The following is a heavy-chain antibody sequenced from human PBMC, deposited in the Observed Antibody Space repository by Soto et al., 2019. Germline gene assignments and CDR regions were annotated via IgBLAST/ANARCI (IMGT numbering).Heavy chain of an antibody. CDR2: INHSGST. V-gene: IGHV4-34*01. D-gene: IGHD4-17*01. CDR3: ARAHDYGGKADDY. J-gene: IGHJ4*02. Sequence: QVQLQQWGAGLLKPSETLSLTCAVYGGSFSGYYWSWIRQPPGKGLEWIGEINHSGSTNYNPSLKSRVTISVDTSKTQFSLKLSSVTAADTAVYYCARAHDYGGKADDYWGQGTLVTVSS. CDR1: GGSFSGYY.